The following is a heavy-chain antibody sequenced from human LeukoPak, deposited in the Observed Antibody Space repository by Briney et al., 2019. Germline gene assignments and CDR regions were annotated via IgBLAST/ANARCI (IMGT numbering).Heavy chain of an antibody. V-gene: IGHV3-48*01. D-gene: IGHD6-13*01. Sequence: PGGSLRLSCAASGFTFGPYSMNWVRQAPGKGLEWVSYISGSSSTTYYADSVKGRFTISRDNARNSLYLQMNSLTAEDTAVYYCARIAAAGIYFDYWGQGTLVTVSS. CDR3: ARIAAAGIYFDY. CDR2: ISGSSSTT. CDR1: GFTFGPYS. J-gene: IGHJ4*02.